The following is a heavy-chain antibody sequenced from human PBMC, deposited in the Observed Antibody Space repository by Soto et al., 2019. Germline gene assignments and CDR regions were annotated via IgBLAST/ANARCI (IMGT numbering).Heavy chain of an antibody. CDR2: ISGSGSST. J-gene: IGHJ4*02. D-gene: IGHD2-15*01. Sequence: EVQLLQSGGGLVQPGGSLRLSCAASGFTFSLYAMSWVRQAPGKGLEWVSAISGSGSSTYYADSVKGRFSISRDNSKNTLFLQVNSLRAEDTAVYYCAKETSAYCGCGTCHLSRFDCWGQGTLVTVSS. V-gene: IGHV3-23*01. CDR1: GFTFSLYA. CDR3: AKETSAYCGCGTCHLSRFDC.